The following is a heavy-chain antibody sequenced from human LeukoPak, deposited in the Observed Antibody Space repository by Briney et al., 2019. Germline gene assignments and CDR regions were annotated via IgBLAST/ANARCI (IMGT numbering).Heavy chain of an antibody. V-gene: IGHV1-2*02. CDR1: GYTFTGYY. CDR2: INPNSGGT. CDR3: ARGIWFGELSRGRFDP. Sequence: ASVKVSCKASGYTFTGYYMHRVRQAPGQGLEWMGWINPNSGGTNYAQKFQGRVTMTRDTSISTAYMELSRLRSDDTAVYYCARGIWFGELSRGRFDPWGQGTLVTVSS. D-gene: IGHD3-10*01. J-gene: IGHJ5*02.